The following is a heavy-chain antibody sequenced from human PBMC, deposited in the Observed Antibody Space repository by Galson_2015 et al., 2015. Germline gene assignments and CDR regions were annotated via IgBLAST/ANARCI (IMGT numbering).Heavy chain of an antibody. CDR1: GGTFSSYA. Sequence: SVKVSCKASGGTFSSYAISWVRQAPGQGLEWMGGIIPIFGTANYAQKFQGRVTITADESTSTAYMELSSLRSEDTAVYYCARTTTRRYYDFWSGSDRCWFDPWGQGTLVTVSS. V-gene: IGHV1-69*13. J-gene: IGHJ5*02. D-gene: IGHD3-3*01. CDR3: ARTTTRRYYDFWSGSDRCWFDP. CDR2: IIPIFGTA.